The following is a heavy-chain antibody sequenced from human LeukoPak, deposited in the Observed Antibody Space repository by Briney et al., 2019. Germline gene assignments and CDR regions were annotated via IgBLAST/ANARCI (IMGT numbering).Heavy chain of an antibody. CDR3: ARVIVSTPINWFDP. Sequence: GHIYYSGGTLYNPSLKSRVTMSVDTSKNQFSLKLTSVTAADTAVYYCARVIVSTPINWFDPWGQGTLVTVSS. V-gene: IGHV4-59*01. CDR2: IYYSGGT. D-gene: IGHD5/OR15-5a*01. J-gene: IGHJ5*02.